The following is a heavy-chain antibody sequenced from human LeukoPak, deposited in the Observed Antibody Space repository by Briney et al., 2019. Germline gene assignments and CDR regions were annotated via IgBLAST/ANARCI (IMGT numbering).Heavy chain of an antibody. CDR1: GFIFSDYY. Sequence: GGSLRLSCAASGFIFSDYYMTWIRQAPGKGLECISYISGGGTTRHYADSMKGRFIISRDNTKNSLYLQIYSLRAEDTAVYYCARTTLSYNYYYNYMDVWGKGTTVTVSS. J-gene: IGHJ6*03. D-gene: IGHD1-1*01. CDR2: ISGGGTTR. V-gene: IGHV3-11*04. CDR3: ARTTLSYNYYYNYMDV.